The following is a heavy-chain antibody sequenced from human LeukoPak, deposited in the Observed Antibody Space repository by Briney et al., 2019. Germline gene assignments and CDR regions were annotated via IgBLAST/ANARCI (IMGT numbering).Heavy chain of an antibody. CDR2: INPNSGGT. D-gene: IGHD6-19*01. CDR1: GYTFTGYY. V-gene: IGHV1-2*02. CDR3: ARDLGGPGEQWLVPGY. J-gene: IGHJ4*02. Sequence: ASVKDSCKASGYTFTGYYMHWVRQAPGQGLEWMGWINPNSGGTNYAQKFQGRVTMTRDTSISTAYMELSRLRSDDTAVYYCARDLGGPGEQWLVPGYWGQGTLVTVSS.